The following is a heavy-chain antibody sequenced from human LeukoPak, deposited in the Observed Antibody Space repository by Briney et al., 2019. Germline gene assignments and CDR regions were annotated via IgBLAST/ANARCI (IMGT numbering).Heavy chain of an antibody. Sequence: PGGSLRLSCAASGFTFSSYSMNWVRQAPGKGLEWVSSISSSSSYIYYADSVKGRFTISRDNAKNSPYLQMNSLRAEDTAVYYCARDGYRAAAYYGMDVWGQGTTVTVSS. CDR3: ARDGYRAAAYYGMDV. CDR1: GFTFSSYS. D-gene: IGHD6-13*01. V-gene: IGHV3-21*01. J-gene: IGHJ6*02. CDR2: ISSSSSYI.